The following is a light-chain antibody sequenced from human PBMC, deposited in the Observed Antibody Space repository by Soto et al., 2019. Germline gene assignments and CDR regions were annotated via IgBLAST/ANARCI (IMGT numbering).Light chain of an antibody. CDR3: SSYASSSPVV. CDR2: AVS. J-gene: IGLJ3*02. V-gene: IGLV2-14*01. Sequence: QSALTQPASVSGSPGQSITISCTGTSSDVGGYNFVSWYQQHPGKAPKLMIYAVSNRPSGVSNRFSGSKSGNTASLTISGLQADDEADYYCSSYASSSPVVFGRGTKLTVL. CDR1: SSDVGGYNF.